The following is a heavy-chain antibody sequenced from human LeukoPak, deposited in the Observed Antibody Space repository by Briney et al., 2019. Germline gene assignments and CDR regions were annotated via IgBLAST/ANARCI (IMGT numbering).Heavy chain of an antibody. V-gene: IGHV3-7*01. CDR3: ARDRSISSSWYDY. CDR2: IKQDGSEK. J-gene: IGHJ4*02. D-gene: IGHD6-13*01. CDR1: GFTFSTYW. Sequence: GGSLRLSCAASGFTFSTYWMSWVCQAPGKGLEWVANIKQDGSEKYYVDSVKGRFTISRDNAKNSLYLQMNSLRAEDTAVYYCARDRSISSSWYDYWGQGTLVTVSS.